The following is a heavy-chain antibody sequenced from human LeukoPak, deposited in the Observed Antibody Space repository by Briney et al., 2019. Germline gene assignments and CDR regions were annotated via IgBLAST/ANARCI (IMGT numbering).Heavy chain of an antibody. V-gene: IGHV5-51*01. CDR1: GYSFTSYW. CDR3: ARRTYVSNYYYMDV. CDR2: IYPGDSDT. Sequence: GESLKISCKGSGYSFTSYWSGWVRQMPGKGLEWVGFIYPGDSDTRYSPSFQGQVTISADKSISTAYLQWSSLKASDTAMYYCARRTYVSNYYYMDVWGKGTTVTVSS. D-gene: IGHD1-14*01. J-gene: IGHJ6*03.